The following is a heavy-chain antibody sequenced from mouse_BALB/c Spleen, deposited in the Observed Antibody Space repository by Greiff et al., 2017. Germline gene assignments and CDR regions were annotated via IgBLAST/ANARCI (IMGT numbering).Heavy chain of an antibody. J-gene: IGHJ4*01. CDR1: GFSLTSYG. V-gene: IGHV2-9*02. CDR3: ARDPVYYYGSSYAMDY. Sequence: VQLQQSGPGLVAPSQSLSITCTVSGFSLTSYGVHWVRQPPGKGLEWLGVIWAGGSTNYNSALMSRLSISKDNSKSQVFLKMNSLQTDDTAMYYCARDPVYYYGSSYAMDYWGQGSSGTVSS. D-gene: IGHD1-1*01. CDR2: IWAGGST.